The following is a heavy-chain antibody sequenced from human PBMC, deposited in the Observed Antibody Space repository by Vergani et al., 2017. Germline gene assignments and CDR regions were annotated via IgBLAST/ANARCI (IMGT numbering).Heavy chain of an antibody. J-gene: IGHJ5*02. D-gene: IGHD1-26*01. CDR3: ARDGRKYNWFDP. V-gene: IGHV1-3*01. Sequence: QVQLVQSGAEVKKPGASVKVSCKASGYTFTSYAMHWVRQAPGQRLEWMGWINAGNGNTKYSQKFQGRVTITRDTSASTAYMELSSLRSEDTAVYYCARDGRKYNWFDPWGQGTLVTVSS. CDR1: GYTFTSYA. CDR2: INAGNGNT.